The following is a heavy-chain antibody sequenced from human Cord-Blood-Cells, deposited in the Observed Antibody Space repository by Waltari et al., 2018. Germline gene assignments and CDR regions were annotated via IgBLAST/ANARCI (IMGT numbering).Heavy chain of an antibody. CDR1: GFAPSNARTG. D-gene: IGHD4-17*01. CDR2: IFSNDEK. V-gene: IGHV2-26*01. CDR3: ARIQHDYGDYVVHPVYAFDI. J-gene: IGHJ3*02. Sequence: QATLKESGPVLVKPTDTLTLPGTVSGFAPSNARTGVAWIRQPPGKALEWLAHIFSNDEKSYSTSLKSRLTISKDTSKSQVVLTMTNMDPVDTATYYCARIQHDYGDYVVHPVYAFDIWGQGTMVTVSS.